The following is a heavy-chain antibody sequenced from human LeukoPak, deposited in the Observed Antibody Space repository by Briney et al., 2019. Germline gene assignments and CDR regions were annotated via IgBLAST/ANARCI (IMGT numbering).Heavy chain of an antibody. Sequence: PGGSLRLSCAASGFTFSSYWMSWVRQAPGKGLEWVANIKQDGSEKYYVDSVKGRFTISRDNAKNSLYLQMNSLRAEDTAVYYCARVIRGGYNPDWFDPWGQGTLVTVSS. D-gene: IGHD5-24*01. CDR2: IKQDGSEK. CDR1: GFTFSSYW. J-gene: IGHJ5*02. V-gene: IGHV3-7*01. CDR3: ARVIRGGYNPDWFDP.